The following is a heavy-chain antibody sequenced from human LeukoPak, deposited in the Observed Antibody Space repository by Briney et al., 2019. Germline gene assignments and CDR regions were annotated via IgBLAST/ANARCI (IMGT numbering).Heavy chain of an antibody. Sequence: ASVTVSCKASGYTFTSYGISWVRQAPGQGLEWMGWISAYNGNTNYAQKLQGRVTMTTDTSTSTAYMELRSLRSDDTAVYYCARVLPRDPEIYYYDSSGYFGIIDYWGQGTLVTVSS. CDR2: ISAYNGNT. CDR3: ARVLPRDPEIYYYDSSGYFGIIDY. J-gene: IGHJ4*02. CDR1: GYTFTSYG. D-gene: IGHD3-22*01. V-gene: IGHV1-18*01.